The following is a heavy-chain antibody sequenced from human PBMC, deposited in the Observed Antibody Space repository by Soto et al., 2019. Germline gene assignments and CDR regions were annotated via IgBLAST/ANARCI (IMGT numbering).Heavy chain of an antibody. CDR2: VYYSGSA. CDR1: GGSISSNAYY. CDR3: ASRPKRGSYSWCFDY. V-gene: IGHV4-39*01. D-gene: IGHD1-26*01. J-gene: IGHJ4*02. Sequence: QLQLQESGPGLVKASETLSLTCTVSGGSISSNAYYWGWIRQPPGKGLEWIGSVYYSGSANYNPSLKRRLTMSVDTSKNQFSLKLISVTAADTAVYYCASRPKRGSYSWCFDYWGQGTLVTVSS.